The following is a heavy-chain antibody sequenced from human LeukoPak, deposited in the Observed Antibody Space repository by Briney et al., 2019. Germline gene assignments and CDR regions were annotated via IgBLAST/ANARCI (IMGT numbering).Heavy chain of an antibody. V-gene: IGHV3-11*05. CDR3: ARAPKSCTTTTCYAGGVDS. D-gene: IGHD2-2*01. CDR2: ISSHSIST. J-gene: IGHJ4*02. Sequence: PGGSLRLSCAASGFTFSSYAMSWIRQAPGKGLEWLSYISSHSISTNYADSVKGRFTISRDNSMNTLYLQMNSLRAEDTAVYYCARAPKSCTTTTCYAGGVDSWGQGTLVTVSS. CDR1: GFTFSSYA.